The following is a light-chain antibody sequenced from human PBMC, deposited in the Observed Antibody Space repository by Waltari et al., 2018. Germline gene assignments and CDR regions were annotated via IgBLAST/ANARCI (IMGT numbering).Light chain of an antibody. CDR2: GKN. Sequence: SSELTQDPAVSVALGQTVRITCQGDSLRIYYVSWFLQKPGQAPALVLYGKNSRPSGIPDRVAASSSGSTASLTIMGAQAEDEADYYCHSRDISGDVLIGGGTKLTVV. CDR3: HSRDISGDVL. J-gene: IGLJ2*01. CDR1: SLRIYY. V-gene: IGLV3-19*01.